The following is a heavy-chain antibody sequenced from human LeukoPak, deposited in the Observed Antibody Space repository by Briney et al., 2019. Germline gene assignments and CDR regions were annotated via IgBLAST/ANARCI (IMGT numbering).Heavy chain of an antibody. Sequence: SETLSLTCTVSGGSISSSSYYWGWIRQPPGKGLEWIGSIYYSGSTYYNPSLKSRVTISVDTSKNQFSLKLSSVTAADTAVYYCARAQTSGSYSFDYWGQGTLVTVSS. CDR3: ARAQTSGSYSFDY. D-gene: IGHD1-26*01. V-gene: IGHV4-39*07. J-gene: IGHJ4*02. CDR1: GGSISSSSYY. CDR2: IYYSGST.